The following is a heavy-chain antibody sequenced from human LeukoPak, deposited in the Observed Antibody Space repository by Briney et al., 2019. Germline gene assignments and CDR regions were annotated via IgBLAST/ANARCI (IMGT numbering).Heavy chain of an antibody. CDR3: ARESIGYYYYYMDV. V-gene: IGHV1-2*02. Sequence: ASVKVSCKASGYTFTGYYMHWVRQAPGQGLEWMGWINPNSGGTNYAQKFQGRVTMTRDTSISTAYMELSRLRSDDTAVYYCARESIGYYYYYMDVWGKGTTVTVSS. CDR1: GYTFTGYY. D-gene: IGHD3-22*01. J-gene: IGHJ6*03. CDR2: INPNSGGT.